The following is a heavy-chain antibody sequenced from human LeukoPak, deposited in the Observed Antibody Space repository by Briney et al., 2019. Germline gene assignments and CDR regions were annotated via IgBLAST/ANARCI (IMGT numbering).Heavy chain of an antibody. Sequence: PSETLSLTCAVSGGSISSSNWWSWVRPPPGKGLDWIGEIYHSGSINYNPSLKSRVTISVDKSKNQFSLKLSSVTAADTAVYYCARSSGYCYGRDNWFDPWGQGTLVTVSS. D-gene: IGHD5-18*01. J-gene: IGHJ5*02. CDR1: GGSISSSNW. V-gene: IGHV4-4*02. CDR3: ARSSGYCYGRDNWFDP. CDR2: IYHSGSI.